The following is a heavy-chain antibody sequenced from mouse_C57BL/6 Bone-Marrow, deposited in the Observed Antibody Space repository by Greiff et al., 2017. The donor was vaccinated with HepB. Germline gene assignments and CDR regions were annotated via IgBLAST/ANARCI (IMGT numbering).Heavy chain of an antibody. CDR2: ISYDGSN. J-gene: IGHJ4*01. CDR3: AITTVVATDY. V-gene: IGHV3-6*01. D-gene: IGHD1-1*01. Sequence: EVQLVESGPGLVKPSQSLSLTCSVTGYSITSGYYWNWIRQFPGNKLEWMGYISYDGSNNYNPSLKNRIPITRDTSKNQFFLKLNSVTTEDTATYYCAITTVVATDYWGQGTSVTVSS. CDR1: GYSITSGYY.